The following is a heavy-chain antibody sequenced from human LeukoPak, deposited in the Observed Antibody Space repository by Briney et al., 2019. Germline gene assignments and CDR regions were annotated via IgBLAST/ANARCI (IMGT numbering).Heavy chain of an antibody. J-gene: IGHJ6*02. CDR1: GGSFSGYY. D-gene: IGHD2-15*01. V-gene: IGHV4-34*01. Sequence: SETLSLTCAVYGGSFSGYYWGWIRQPPGKGLEWIGEINHSGSTNYNPSLKSRVTISVDTSKNQFSLKLSSVTAADTAVYYCARAPARLWYYYYGMDVWGQGTTVTVSS. CDR3: ARAPARLWYYYYGMDV. CDR2: INHSGST.